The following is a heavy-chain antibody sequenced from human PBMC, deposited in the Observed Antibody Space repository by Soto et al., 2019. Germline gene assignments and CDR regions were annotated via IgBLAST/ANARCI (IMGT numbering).Heavy chain of an antibody. J-gene: IGHJ6*02. CDR1: GGTFSNYA. D-gene: IGHD2-21*01. CDR2: IIPIVGTG. V-gene: IGHV1-69*01. CDR3: ARVVILVPTASTHYYYHMDV. Sequence: QVQLVQSGAEVRKPGSSVTVSCQASGGTFSNYAISWVRQAPGQGLEWMGGIIPIVGTGSYAQKFQGRVTITAYEPTTTAYMELSSLRFEDTAVYYCARVVILVPTASTHYYYHMDVWGPGTTVTVSS.